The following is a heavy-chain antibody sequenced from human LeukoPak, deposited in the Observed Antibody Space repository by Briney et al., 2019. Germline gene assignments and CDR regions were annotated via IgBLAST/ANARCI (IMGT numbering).Heavy chain of an antibody. CDR3: ARGAVTAHTSDAFDI. CDR1: GYTFTSYG. V-gene: IGHV1-18*01. D-gene: IGHD2-21*02. J-gene: IGHJ3*02. CDR2: ISAYNGNT. Sequence: ASVKVSCKASGYTFTSYGVSWVRQAPGQGLEWMGWISAYNGNTNYAQKLQGRVTMTTDTSTSTAYMELRSLRSDDTAVYYCARGAVTAHTSDAFDIWGQGTMVTVSS.